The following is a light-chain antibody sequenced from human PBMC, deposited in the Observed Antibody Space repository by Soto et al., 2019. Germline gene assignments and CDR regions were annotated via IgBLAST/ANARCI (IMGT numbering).Light chain of an antibody. CDR3: SSYTSSSTRG. Sequence: QSALTQPPSASGSPGQSVTISCTGTSSDVGCYNYVSWYQQHPGKAPKLMIYDVSKRPSRVPDRFSGSKSGNTASLTISGLQAEDEADDYCSSYTSSSTRGFGGGTKLTVL. V-gene: IGLV2-8*01. CDR2: DVS. CDR1: SSDVGCYNY. J-gene: IGLJ3*02.